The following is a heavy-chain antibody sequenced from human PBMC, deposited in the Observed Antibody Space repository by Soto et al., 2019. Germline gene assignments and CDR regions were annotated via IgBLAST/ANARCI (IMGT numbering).Heavy chain of an antibody. CDR1: GFTFSSYA. Sequence: EVQLLESGGGLVQPGGSLRLSCAASGFTFSSYAMSWVRQAPGKGLEWVSAISGSGGSTNYADSVKGRFTISRDNSKNTLYLQMNSLRAEDTAVYYCAKAPYGDYSVDYWGQGTLVTVSS. CDR3: AKAPYGDYSVDY. D-gene: IGHD4-17*01. J-gene: IGHJ4*02. CDR2: ISGSGGST. V-gene: IGHV3-23*01.